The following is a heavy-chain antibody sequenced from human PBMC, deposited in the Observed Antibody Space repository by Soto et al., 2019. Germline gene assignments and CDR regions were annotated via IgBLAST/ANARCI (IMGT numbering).Heavy chain of an antibody. Sequence: GGSLRLSCAASGFTFSSYAMSWVRQAPGKGLEWVSAISGSGGSTYYADSVKGRFTISRDNSKNTLYLQMNSLRAEDTAVYYCAEDPLYDSSGYYPPGLDYGMDVWGQGTTVTVS. CDR1: GFTFSSYA. D-gene: IGHD3-22*01. J-gene: IGHJ6*02. CDR2: ISGSGGST. CDR3: AEDPLYDSSGYYPPGLDYGMDV. V-gene: IGHV3-23*01.